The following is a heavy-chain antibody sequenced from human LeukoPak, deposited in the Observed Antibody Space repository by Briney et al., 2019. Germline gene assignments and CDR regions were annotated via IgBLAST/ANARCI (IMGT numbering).Heavy chain of an antibody. CDR1: GYNFTIYW. CDR2: IYPGDSDT. V-gene: IGHV5-51*01. J-gene: IGHJ6*02. D-gene: IGHD1-20*01. Sequence: GESLKISCKGSGYNFTIYWFAWVRQVPGKGLEWMGIIYPGDSDTRYSPSFQGQVTISADKSISTAYLQWSSLKASDTAMYYCARRGTAITGYYYYGMDVWGQGTTVTVSS. CDR3: ARRGTAITGYYYYGMDV.